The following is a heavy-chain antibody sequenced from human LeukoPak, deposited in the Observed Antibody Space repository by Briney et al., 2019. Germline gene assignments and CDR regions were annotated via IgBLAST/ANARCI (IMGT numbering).Heavy chain of an antibody. V-gene: IGHV1-2*02. D-gene: IGHD3-22*01. CDR1: GYTFTGYY. J-gene: IGHJ4*02. CDR3: ARPLTYYYDSSGYSSFDY. CDR2: INPNSGGT. Sequence: ASVKVSCKASGYTFTGYYMHWVRQAPGQGLEWMGWINPNSGGTNYAQKFQGRVTMTRDTSISTAYMELSRLRSDDTAVYYCARPLTYYYDSSGYSSFDYWGQGTLVTVSS.